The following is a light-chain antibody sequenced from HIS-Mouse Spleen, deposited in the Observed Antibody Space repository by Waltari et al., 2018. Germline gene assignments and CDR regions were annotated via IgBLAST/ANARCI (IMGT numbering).Light chain of an antibody. CDR1: SSNIGNNY. J-gene: IGLJ3*02. V-gene: IGLV1-51*01. CDR3: GTWDSSLSAWV. Sequence: QSVLTQPPSVSAAPGQKVTISCSGSSSNIGNNYLSLYQQLPGTAPKLLIYDNNKRPSGIPDRFSGSKSGTSATLGITGLQTGDEADYYCGTWDSSLSAWVFGGGTKLTVL. CDR2: DNN.